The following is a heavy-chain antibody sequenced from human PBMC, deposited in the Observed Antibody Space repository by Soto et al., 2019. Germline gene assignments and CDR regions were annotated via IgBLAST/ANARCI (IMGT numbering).Heavy chain of an antibody. CDR2: ISYDGSNK. D-gene: IGHD3-3*01. CDR1: GFTFSSYG. J-gene: IGHJ6*03. CDR3: ASNDFWSGYYTGFPSAPPPSGRYYMDV. Sequence: SLRLSCAASGFTFSSYGMHWVRQAPGKGLEWVAVISYDGSNKYYADSVKGRFTISRDNSKNTLYLQMNSLRAEDTAVYYCASNDFWSGYYTGFPSAPPPSGRYYMDVWGKGTTVTVSS. V-gene: IGHV3-30*03.